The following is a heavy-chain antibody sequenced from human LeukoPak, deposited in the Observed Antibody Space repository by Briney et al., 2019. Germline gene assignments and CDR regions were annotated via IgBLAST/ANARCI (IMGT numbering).Heavy chain of an antibody. J-gene: IGHJ4*02. V-gene: IGHV2-5*02. CDR1: GFSLSTSGLG. CDR3: AHRPTGDGEFDY. Sequence: SGPTPLNPTQTLTLTCTFSGFSLSTSGLGVGWIRQPPGKALEWLALIYWDDDKRYSPSLMSRLTITKDTSKNQVVLTMTNMDPVDTATYYCAHRPTGDGEFDYWGQGILVTVSS. CDR2: IYWDDDK. D-gene: IGHD7-27*01.